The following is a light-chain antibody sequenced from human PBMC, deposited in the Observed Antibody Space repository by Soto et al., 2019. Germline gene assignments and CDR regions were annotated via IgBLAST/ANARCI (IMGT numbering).Light chain of an antibody. V-gene: IGKV3-15*01. J-gene: IGKJ1*01. CDR2: GAS. CDR3: QQYNNWLLT. Sequence: EIVVTQSPATLSVSPGEIATLSCRASQSVRSNLAWYQQKPGQAPRLLIYGASTRATGTPARLSGSGSGTEFTINISSLQSEAFAVYYCQQYNNWLLTFGQGTKVEIK. CDR1: QSVRSN.